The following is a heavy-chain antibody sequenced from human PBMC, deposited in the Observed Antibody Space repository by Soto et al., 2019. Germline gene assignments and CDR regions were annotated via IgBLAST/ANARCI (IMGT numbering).Heavy chain of an antibody. CDR1: GGTFSSYA. CDR3: ARYYYDSSGFRAWFDP. CDR2: IIPIFGTA. V-gene: IGHV1-69*13. J-gene: IGHJ5*02. Sequence: ASVKVSCKASGGTFSSYAISWVRQAPGQGLEWMGGIIPIFGTANYAQKFQGRVTITADESTSTAYMELSSLRSEDMAVYYCARYYYDSSGFRAWFDPWGQGTLVTVSS. D-gene: IGHD3-22*01.